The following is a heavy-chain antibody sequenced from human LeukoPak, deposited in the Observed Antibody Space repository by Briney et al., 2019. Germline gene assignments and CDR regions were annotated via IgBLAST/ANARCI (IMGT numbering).Heavy chain of an antibody. J-gene: IGHJ4*02. CDR1: GFTFSSYS. D-gene: IGHD2-15*01. Sequence: GGSLGLSCAASGFTFSSYSMNWVRQAPGKGLEWVSSISSSSNYIYSADSVKGRFAISRDNAKNSLYLQMNSLRAEDTAVYYCARDGYCSGGSCYRGYYFDYWGQGTLVTVSS. V-gene: IGHV3-21*01. CDR3: ARDGYCSGGSCYRGYYFDY. CDR2: ISSSSNYI.